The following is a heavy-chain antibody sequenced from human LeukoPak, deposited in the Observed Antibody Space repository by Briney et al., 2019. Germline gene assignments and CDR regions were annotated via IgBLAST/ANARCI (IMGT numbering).Heavy chain of an antibody. J-gene: IGHJ4*02. CDR1: GGSFSGYY. CDR2: INHSGST. CDR3: ARGVKYCSSTSCLYFDY. V-gene: IGHV4-34*01. D-gene: IGHD2-2*01. Sequence: SETLSLTCAVYGGSFSGYYWSWIRQPPGKGLEWIGEINHSGSTNYNPSLKSRVTISVDTSKNQSSLKLSSVTAADTAVYYCARGVKYCSSTSCLYFDYWGQGTLVTVSS.